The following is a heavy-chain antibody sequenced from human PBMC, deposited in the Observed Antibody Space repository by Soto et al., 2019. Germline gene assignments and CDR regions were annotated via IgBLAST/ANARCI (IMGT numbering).Heavy chain of an antibody. CDR1: GYTFTGYY. CDR2: INPNSGGT. J-gene: IGHJ6*02. CDR3: AYSSGEVGLNYYYYGMDV. Sequence: QVQLVQSGAEVKKPGASVKVSCKASGYTFTGYYMHWVRQAPGQGLEWMGWINPNSGGTNYAQKFQGWVTMTRDTSISTAYMELSRLRSDDTAVYYCAYSSGEVGLNYYYYGMDVWGQGTTVTVSS. V-gene: IGHV1-2*04. D-gene: IGHD6-19*01.